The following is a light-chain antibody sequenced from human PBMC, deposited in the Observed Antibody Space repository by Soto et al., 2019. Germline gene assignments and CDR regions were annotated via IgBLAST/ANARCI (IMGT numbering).Light chain of an antibody. CDR1: QSVSNNY. J-gene: IGKJ1*01. Sequence: TLSLSPGERATLSCRASQSVSNNYLAWYQQKPGQAPRLRIYGASNRATGIPDRFSGSGSGTDFTLTIGRLEPEDFAVYYCQLYSSSDRFVQGTRV. CDR3: QLYSSSDR. V-gene: IGKV3-20*01. CDR2: GAS.